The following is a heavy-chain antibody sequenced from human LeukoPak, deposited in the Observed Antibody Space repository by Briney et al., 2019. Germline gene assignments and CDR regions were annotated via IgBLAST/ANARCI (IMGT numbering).Heavy chain of an antibody. CDR3: ARVGATTGDY. CDR2: ISAYNGNT. Sequence: ASVKVSCKASGYTFTGYYMHWVRQAPGQGLEWMGWISAYNGNTNYAQKLQGRVTMTTDTSTSTAYMELRSLRSDDTAVYYCARVGATTGDYWGQGTLVTVSS. D-gene: IGHD1-26*01. V-gene: IGHV1-18*04. CDR1: GYTFTGYY. J-gene: IGHJ4*02.